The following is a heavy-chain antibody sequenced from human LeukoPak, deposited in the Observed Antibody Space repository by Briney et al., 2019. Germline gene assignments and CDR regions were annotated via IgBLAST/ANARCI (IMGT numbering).Heavy chain of an antibody. D-gene: IGHD3-10*01. CDR1: GFTFSSYA. V-gene: IGHV3-15*01. J-gene: IGHJ5*02. CDR2: IKSKTDGATT. Sequence: GGSLRLSCAASGFTFSSYAMSWVRQAPGKGLEWVGRIKSKTDGATTDYAAPVKGRFTISRDDSENTLYLQMNSLKTEDAAVYYCTIDHILSSGSYYNPGWFDPWGQGTLVTVSS. CDR3: TIDHILSSGSYYNPGWFDP.